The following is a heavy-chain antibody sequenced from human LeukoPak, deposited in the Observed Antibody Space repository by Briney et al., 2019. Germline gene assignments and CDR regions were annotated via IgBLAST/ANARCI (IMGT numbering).Heavy chain of an antibody. J-gene: IGHJ4*02. D-gene: IGHD3-10*01. CDR2: TRNKANSYST. CDR3: ARGGTNYYGSGSFGL. Sequence: PGGSLRLSCAASGLTFGDHYMDWVRQAPGKGLEWVGRTRNKANSYSTEYAASVKGRFTISRDESKNSLYLQMNSLKTEDTAVYYCARGGTNYYGSGSFGLWGQGTLVTVSS. V-gene: IGHV3-72*01. CDR1: GLTFGDHY.